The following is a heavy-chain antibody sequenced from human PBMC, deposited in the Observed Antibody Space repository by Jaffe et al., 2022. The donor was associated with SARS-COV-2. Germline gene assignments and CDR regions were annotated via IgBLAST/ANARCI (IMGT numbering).Heavy chain of an antibody. CDR1: GFTFSSYS. CDR2: ISSSSSYI. J-gene: IGHJ4*02. V-gene: IGHV3-21*01. CDR3: ARDHRTSLNY. D-gene: IGHD2-2*01. Sequence: EVQLVESGGGLVKPGGSLRLSCAASGFTFSSYSMNWVRQAPGKGLEWVSSISSSSSYIYYADSVKGRFTISRDNAKNSLYLQMNSLRAEDTAVYYCARDHRTSLNYWGQGTLVTVSS.